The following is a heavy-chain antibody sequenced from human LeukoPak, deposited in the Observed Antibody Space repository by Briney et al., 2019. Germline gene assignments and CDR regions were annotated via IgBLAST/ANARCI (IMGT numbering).Heavy chain of an antibody. CDR3: ARSTVAGRFDY. Sequence: GASVKVSCKASGYTFTSYDINWVRQATGQGLEWMGWMNPNSGNTGYAQKFQGRATITRNTSISTAYMELSSLRSEDTAVYYCARSTVAGRFDYWGQGTLVTVSS. D-gene: IGHD6-19*01. J-gene: IGHJ4*02. V-gene: IGHV1-8*03. CDR2: MNPNSGNT. CDR1: GYTFTSYD.